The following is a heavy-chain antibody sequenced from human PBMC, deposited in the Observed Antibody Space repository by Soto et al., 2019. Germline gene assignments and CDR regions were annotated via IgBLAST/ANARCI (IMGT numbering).Heavy chain of an antibody. CDR3: ARDYYYDSSGYYYYYYGMDV. CDR1: GGTFSSYT. Sequence: SVKVSCKASGGTFSSYTISWVRQAPGQGLEWMGRIIPILGIANYAQKFQGRVTITADKSTSTAYMELSSLRSEDTAVYYCARDYYYDSSGYYYYYYGMDVWG. D-gene: IGHD3-22*01. J-gene: IGHJ6*02. V-gene: IGHV1-69*02. CDR2: IIPILGIA.